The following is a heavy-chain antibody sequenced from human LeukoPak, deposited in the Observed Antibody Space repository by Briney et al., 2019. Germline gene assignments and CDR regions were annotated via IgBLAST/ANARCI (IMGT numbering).Heavy chain of an antibody. CDR1: GGTFISYA. CDR2: IIPILGIA. J-gene: IGHJ4*02. D-gene: IGHD1-26*01. Sequence: SVKVSCKASGGTFISYAISWVRQAPGQGLEWMGRIIPILGIANYAQKFQGRVTITAGKSTSTAYMELSSLRSEDTAVYYCARGPVGATTIDYWGQGTLVTVSS. V-gene: IGHV1-69*04. CDR3: ARGPVGATTIDY.